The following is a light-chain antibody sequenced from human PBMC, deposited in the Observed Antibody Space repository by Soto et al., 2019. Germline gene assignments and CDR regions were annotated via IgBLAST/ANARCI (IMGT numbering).Light chain of an antibody. CDR1: QSVSNA. J-gene: IGKJ2*01. V-gene: IGKV3-15*01. CDR2: GAS. CDR3: QHYNDWPYT. Sequence: ELVMTQSPDTLSVSPGERATVSCRASQSVSNALAWYQQKPGQAPRLLIYGASTRATGIPARFSGTGSGTEFTLTISSLQSEDFAVYFCQHYNDWPYTFGQGTKVDIK.